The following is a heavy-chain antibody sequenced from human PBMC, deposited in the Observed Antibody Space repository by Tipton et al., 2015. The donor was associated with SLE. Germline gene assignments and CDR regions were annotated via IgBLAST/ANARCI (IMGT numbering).Heavy chain of an antibody. J-gene: IGHJ4*02. CDR2: IYYSGST. Sequence: LRLSCTVSGASISSYYWSWIRQPPGKGLEWIGYIYYSGSTNYNPSLKSRVTISVDTSKNQFSLKLSSVTAADTAVYYCARGHRVRGDPYFDYWGQGTLVTVSS. V-gene: IGHV4-59*01. CDR3: ARGHRVRGDPYFDY. CDR1: GASISSYY. D-gene: IGHD3-10*01.